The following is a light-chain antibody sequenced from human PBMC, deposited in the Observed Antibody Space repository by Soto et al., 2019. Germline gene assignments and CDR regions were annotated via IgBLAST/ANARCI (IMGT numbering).Light chain of an antibody. J-gene: IGKJ5*01. CDR1: QSVRSSY. Sequence: EIVLTQSPGTLSLSPGERATLSCRASQSVRSSYLAWYQQKPGQAPRLLIYGASSRATGIPDRFSGSGSGTDFTLTISRLEPEDFAVYYCQQYEKWPPSITFGQGTRLEIK. V-gene: IGKV3-20*01. CDR3: QQYEKWPPSIT. CDR2: GAS.